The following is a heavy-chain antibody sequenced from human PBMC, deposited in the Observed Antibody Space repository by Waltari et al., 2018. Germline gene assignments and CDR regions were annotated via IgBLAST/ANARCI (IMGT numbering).Heavy chain of an antibody. D-gene: IGHD3-3*01. CDR3: ARTYYDFWSYYYYMDV. Sequence: QVQLQESGPGLVKPSETLSLTCTVSGGSISSYYWSWIRQPPGKGLEWIGYIYYSGSTNYNPSLKSRVTISVDTSKNQFSLKLSSVTAADTAMYYCARTYYDFWSYYYYMDVWGKGTTVTVSS. CDR1: GGSISSYY. J-gene: IGHJ6*03. CDR2: IYYSGST. V-gene: IGHV4-59*01.